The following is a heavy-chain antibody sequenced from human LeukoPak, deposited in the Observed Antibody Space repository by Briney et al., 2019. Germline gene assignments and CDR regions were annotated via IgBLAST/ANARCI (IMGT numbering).Heavy chain of an antibody. J-gene: IGHJ4*02. CDR1: GFTFSSYA. Sequence: PGGSLRLSCAASGFTFSSYAMSWVRQAPGKGLEWVSSISRSAVTIYYADSVKGRFTISRDNAKNSLYLQMNSLRAEDTAVYYCAKGGKYDILTGYPRSRLLGDYWGQGTLVTVSS. V-gene: IGHV3-48*04. CDR2: ISRSAVTI. D-gene: IGHD3-9*01. CDR3: AKGGKYDILTGYPRSRLLGDY.